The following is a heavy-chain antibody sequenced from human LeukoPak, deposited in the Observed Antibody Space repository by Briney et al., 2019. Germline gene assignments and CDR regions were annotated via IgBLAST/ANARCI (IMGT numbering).Heavy chain of an antibody. CDR1: GFSFSTYG. V-gene: IGHV3-33*01. D-gene: IGHD3-16*01. Sequence: PGGSLRLSCAASGFSFSTYGMHWVRQAPGKGLEWVALIWNAGTNTYYADSVKGRFTISRDNSKNTLYLQMNSLRAEDTAVYYCAGDTPPGGDYYFDYWGQEALVIVSS. J-gene: IGHJ4*02. CDR2: IWNAGTNT. CDR3: AGDTPPGGDYYFDY.